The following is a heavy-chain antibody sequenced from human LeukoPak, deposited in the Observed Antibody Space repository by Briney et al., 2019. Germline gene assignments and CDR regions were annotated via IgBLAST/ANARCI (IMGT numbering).Heavy chain of an antibody. J-gene: IGHJ2*01. CDR3: ARETVVPEGYFDL. Sequence: GGSLRLSCAASGFTFSSCSMNWVRQAPGKGLEWVSSISSSSSYIYYADSVKGRFTISRDNAKNSLYLQMNSLRAEDTAVYYCARETVVPEGYFDLWGRGTLVTVSS. CDR1: GFTFSSCS. D-gene: IGHD3-22*01. CDR2: ISSSSSYI. V-gene: IGHV3-21*01.